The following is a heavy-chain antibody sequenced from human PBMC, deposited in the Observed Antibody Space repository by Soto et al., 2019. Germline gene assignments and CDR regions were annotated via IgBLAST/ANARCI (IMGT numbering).Heavy chain of an antibody. CDR1: GGSFSNYY. J-gene: IGHJ3*02. D-gene: IGHD3-22*01. Sequence: ASETLSLTCAVYGGSFSNYYWSWIRQPPGKGLEWIGEINHSGSTNYNPSLKSRVTISVDTSKNQFSLKLSSVTAADTGVYYCARGREYYDLGAFDIWSQGTMVTVSS. CDR2: INHSGST. CDR3: ARGREYYDLGAFDI. V-gene: IGHV4-34*01.